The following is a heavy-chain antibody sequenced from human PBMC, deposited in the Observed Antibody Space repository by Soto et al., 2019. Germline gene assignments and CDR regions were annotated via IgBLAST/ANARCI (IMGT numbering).Heavy chain of an antibody. CDR3: ARGCGPLKNSGDAFHI. D-gene: IGHD1-7*01. Sequence: SETLSLTCAVSGGSISSGGYSWSWIRQPPGKGLEWIGYIYHSGSTYYNPPLKSRVTISVDRSKNQFSLKLSSVTAADTAVYYCARGCGPLKNSGDAFHIWGPGTMVPV. CDR2: IYHSGST. CDR1: GGSISSGGYS. V-gene: IGHV4-30-2*01. J-gene: IGHJ3*02.